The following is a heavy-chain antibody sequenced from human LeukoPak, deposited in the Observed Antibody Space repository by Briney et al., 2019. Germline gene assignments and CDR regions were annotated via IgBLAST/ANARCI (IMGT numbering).Heavy chain of an antibody. Sequence: GASVKVSCKASGYTFTSYGISWVRQAPGQGLQWMGWISAYNGNTDYAQKFQGRVTMTTDTSTSTAYMELRSLRSDDTAVYYCASYCSNGVCYRGHAFDVWGQGTMVTVSS. D-gene: IGHD2-8*01. V-gene: IGHV1-18*01. J-gene: IGHJ3*01. CDR1: GYTFTSYG. CDR2: ISAYNGNT. CDR3: ASYCSNGVCYRGHAFDV.